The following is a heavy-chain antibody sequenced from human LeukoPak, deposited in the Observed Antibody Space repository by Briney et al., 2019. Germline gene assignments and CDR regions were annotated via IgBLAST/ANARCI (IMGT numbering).Heavy chain of an antibody. CDR2: TYYRSQWFN. V-gene: IGHV6-1*01. D-gene: IGHD1-26*01. CDR3: AAIKRGVVGGSDAFDI. Sequence: SQTLSLTCAISGDSVSSNSAAWNWIRQSPSRGLEWLGRTYYRSQWFNDYAVSVKSRITINPDTSKNQFSLQLNSVTPDDTAVYYCAAIKRGVVGGSDAFDIWGRGTMVTVSS. CDR1: GDSVSSNSAA. J-gene: IGHJ3*02.